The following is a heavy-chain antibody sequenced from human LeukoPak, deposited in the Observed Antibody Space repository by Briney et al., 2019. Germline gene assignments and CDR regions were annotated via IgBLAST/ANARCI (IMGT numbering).Heavy chain of an antibody. V-gene: IGHV4-39*07. D-gene: IGHD3/OR15-3a*01. CDR1: GGSISSSSYY. J-gene: IGHJ4*02. CDR2: IYYSGST. Sequence: SETLSLTCTVSGGSISSSSYYWGWIRQPPGKGLEWIGSIYYSGSTYYNPSLKSRVTISVDTSKNQFSLKLSSVTAADTAVYYCARDLGDRLRAFFAFDYWGQGTLVTVSS. CDR3: ARDLGDRLRAFFAFDY.